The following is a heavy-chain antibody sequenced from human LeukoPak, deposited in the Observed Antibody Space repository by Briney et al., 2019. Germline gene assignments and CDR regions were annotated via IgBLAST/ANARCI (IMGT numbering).Heavy chain of an antibody. Sequence: SETLSLTCAVYGGSFSGYYWSWIRQPPGKGLEWIGEINHSGSTNYNPSLKSRVTISIDTSKNHFSLKLSSVTAADTAVFYCARGPDYDSSGYYYGGGFDYWGQGTLVTVSS. J-gene: IGHJ4*02. D-gene: IGHD3-22*01. CDR2: INHSGST. CDR3: ARGPDYDSSGYYYGGGFDY. V-gene: IGHV4-34*01. CDR1: GGSFSGYY.